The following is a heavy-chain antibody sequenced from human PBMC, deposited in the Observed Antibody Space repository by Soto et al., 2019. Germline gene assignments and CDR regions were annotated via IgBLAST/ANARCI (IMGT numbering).Heavy chain of an antibody. CDR2: ISGSGGST. V-gene: IGHV3-23*01. CDR3: AKEGPGVENMGLIYYYCYDMDV. Sequence: EVQLLESGGGLVQPGGSLRLSCAASGFTFSSYAMSWVRQAPGKGLEWVSAISGSGGSTYYADSVKGRFTISRDNSKNTMYLPMNRLRAEDTAVYYCAKEGPGVENMGLIYYYCYDMDVWGKGTTVTVSS. D-gene: IGHD3-3*01. CDR1: GFTFSSYA. J-gene: IGHJ6*03.